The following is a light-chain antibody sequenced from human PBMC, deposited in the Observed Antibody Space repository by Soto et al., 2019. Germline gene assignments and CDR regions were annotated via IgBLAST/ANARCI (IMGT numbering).Light chain of an antibody. Sequence: QSVLTQPASVSGSPGQSITMSCAGASSDVGSYNLVSWYQQYPGKAPKLIIYEVNKRPSGVSNRFSGSGSGNTASLTVSGLQAEDEADYYCSSYAGSNILFGTGTKVTVL. CDR1: SSDVGSYNL. V-gene: IGLV2-14*02. CDR3: SSYAGSNIL. J-gene: IGLJ1*01. CDR2: EVN.